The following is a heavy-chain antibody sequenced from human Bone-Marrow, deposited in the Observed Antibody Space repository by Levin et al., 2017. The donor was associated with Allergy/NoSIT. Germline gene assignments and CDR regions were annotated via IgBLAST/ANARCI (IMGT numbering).Heavy chain of an antibody. V-gene: IGHV3-30*12. Sequence: GESLKISCAASRFTFSSFAMHWVRQAPGKGLEWVAGISSEGRYKYFSDLVKGRFTISRDNSKNIMFLQLNSLRVEDTAMYFCAREIGWELQGYLDYWGQGIQVTVSS. J-gene: IGHJ4*02. CDR3: AREIGWELQGYLDY. D-gene: IGHD1-7*01. CDR2: ISSEGRYK. CDR1: RFTFSSFA.